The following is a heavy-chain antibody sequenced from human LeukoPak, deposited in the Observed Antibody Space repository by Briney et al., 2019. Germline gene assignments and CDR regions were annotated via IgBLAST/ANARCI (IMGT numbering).Heavy chain of an antibody. Sequence: VASVKVSCKASGYTFTSYAMHWVRQAPGQRLEWMGWINAGNGNTKYSQKFQGRVTITRDTSASTAYMELSSLRSEDTAVYYCARFSLLEAPRRLGEWKYYYDSSGYPDAFDIWGQGTMVTVSS. CDR3: ARFSLLEAPRRLGEWKYYYDSSGYPDAFDI. D-gene: IGHD3-22*01. CDR1: GYTFTSYA. CDR2: INAGNGNT. J-gene: IGHJ3*02. V-gene: IGHV1-3*01.